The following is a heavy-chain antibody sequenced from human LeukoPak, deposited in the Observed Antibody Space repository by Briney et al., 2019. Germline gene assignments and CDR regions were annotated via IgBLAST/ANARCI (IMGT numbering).Heavy chain of an antibody. D-gene: IGHD3-3*01. CDR1: GYTFTGYY. J-gene: IGHJ5*02. CDR3: ARDFWSGYYSGVEFDP. V-gene: IGHV1-2*02. CDR2: INPNSGGT. Sequence: ASVKVSRKASGYTFTGYYMHWVRQAPGQGLEWMGWINPNSGGTNYAQKFQGRVTMTRDTSISTAYMELSRLRSDDTAVYYCARDFWSGYYSGVEFDPWGQGTLVTVSS.